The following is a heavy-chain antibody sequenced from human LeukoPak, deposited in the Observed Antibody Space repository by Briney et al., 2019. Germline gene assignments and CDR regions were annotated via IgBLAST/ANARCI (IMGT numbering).Heavy chain of an antibody. V-gene: IGHV3-66*02. Sequence: PGGSLRLSCAASGFTVSSNYMSWVRQAPGKGLEWVSVIYSGGSTYYADSVKDRFTISRDNSKNTLYLQMNSLRAEDTAVYYCAREGKHDYGNSEGFDPWGQGTLVTVSS. CDR1: GFTVSSNY. CDR2: IYSGGST. CDR3: AREGKHDYGNSEGFDP. D-gene: IGHD4-11*01. J-gene: IGHJ5*02.